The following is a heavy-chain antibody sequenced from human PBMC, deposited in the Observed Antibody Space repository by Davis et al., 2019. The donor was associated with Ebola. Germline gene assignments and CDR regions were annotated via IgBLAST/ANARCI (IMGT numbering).Heavy chain of an antibody. CDR2: LHSDGTT. V-gene: IGHV3-53*01. CDR3: ARVGGHNDFDY. D-gene: IGHD1-26*01. Sequence: PGGSLRLSCEVSGFTVRRNYMIWVRQAPGKGLEWVSVLHSDGTTSDADSVKGRFTVSRDNSKNTFYLQMNSPRADDTAVYYCARVGGHNDFDYWGQGTLVTVSS. CDR1: GFTVRRNY. J-gene: IGHJ4*02.